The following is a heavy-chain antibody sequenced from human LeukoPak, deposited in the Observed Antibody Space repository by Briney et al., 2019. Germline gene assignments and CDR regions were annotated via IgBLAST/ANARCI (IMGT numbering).Heavy chain of an antibody. V-gene: IGHV5-51*01. J-gene: IGHJ2*01. CDR2: IYPGDSDT. CDR3: ARRRGAVAGDWYFDL. Sequence: GESLQISCKGSGYSFTSYWIGWVRQMPGKGLEWMGIIYPGDSDTRYSPSFQGQVTISADKSISTAYLQWSSLKASDTAMYYCARRRGAVAGDWYFDLWGRGTLVTVSS. CDR1: GYSFTSYW. D-gene: IGHD6-19*01.